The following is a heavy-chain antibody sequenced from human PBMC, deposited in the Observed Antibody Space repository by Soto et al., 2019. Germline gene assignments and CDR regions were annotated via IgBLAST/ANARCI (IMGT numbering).Heavy chain of an antibody. D-gene: IGHD3-10*01. CDR3: ARGGFGELPYYYYYGMDV. Sequence: PSETLSLTCTVSGGSISSDDYCWNWIRQPPGEGLEWIGYISYSGDTFSNPSLQSRVTISVDTSKNQFSLKLSSVTAADTAVYYCARGGFGELPYYYYYGMDVWGQGTTVTVSS. J-gene: IGHJ6*02. CDR1: GGSISSDDYC. V-gene: IGHV4-30-4*02. CDR2: ISYSGDT.